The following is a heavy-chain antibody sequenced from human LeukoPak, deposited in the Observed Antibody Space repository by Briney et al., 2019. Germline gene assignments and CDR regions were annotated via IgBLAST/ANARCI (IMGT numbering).Heavy chain of an antibody. J-gene: IGHJ4*02. CDR2: INPNSGGT. CDR1: GGTFSSYA. Sequence: GASVKVSCKASGGTFSSYAISWVRQAPGQGLEWMGWINPNSGGTNYAQKFQGRVTMTRDTSISTAYMELSRLRSDDTAVFYCARDLYGDYLGFDYWGQGTLVTVSS. D-gene: IGHD4-17*01. CDR3: ARDLYGDYLGFDY. V-gene: IGHV1-2*02.